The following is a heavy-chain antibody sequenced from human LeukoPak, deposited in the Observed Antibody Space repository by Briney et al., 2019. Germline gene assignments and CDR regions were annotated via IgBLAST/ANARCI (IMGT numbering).Heavy chain of an antibody. CDR2: ISYDGSNK. D-gene: IGHD1-26*01. CDR3: ARVLSGIVGATEY. V-gene: IGHV3-30*01. J-gene: IGHJ4*02. Sequence: PGGSLRLSCAASGFTFSSYAMQWVRQAPGKGLEWVAVISYDGSNKYYADSVKGRFTISRDNSKNTLYLQMNSLRAEDTAVYYCARVLSGIVGATEYWGQGTLVTVSS. CDR1: GFTFSSYA.